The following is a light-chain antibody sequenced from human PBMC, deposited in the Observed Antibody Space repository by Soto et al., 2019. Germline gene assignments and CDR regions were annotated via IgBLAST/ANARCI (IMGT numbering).Light chain of an antibody. V-gene: IGKV3-20*01. CDR1: QSVSSD. J-gene: IGKJ1*01. CDR3: QHYGSSPLWA. CDR2: AAS. Sequence: EFVLTQSPAPLSVSPGERATLFCRASQSVSSDFAWYQQKPGQAPRLLIYAASSRATGIPDRFSGSGSGTDFTLTISRLEPEDFAVYYCQHYGSSPLWAFGQGTKVDIK.